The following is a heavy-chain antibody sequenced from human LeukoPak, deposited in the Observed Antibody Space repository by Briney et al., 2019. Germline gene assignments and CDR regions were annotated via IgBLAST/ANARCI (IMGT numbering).Heavy chain of an antibody. CDR2: ISSSSSTI. J-gene: IGHJ4*02. CDR1: GFTFSNAW. V-gene: IGHV3-48*01. D-gene: IGHD5-18*01. Sequence: GGSLRLSCAASGFTFSNAWMSWVRQAPGKGLEWVSYISSSSSTIYYADSVKGRFTISRDNAKNSLYLQMNSLRAEDTAVYYCARDSRAKIQLWLRGVDYWGQGTLVTVSS. CDR3: ARDSRAKIQLWLRGVDY.